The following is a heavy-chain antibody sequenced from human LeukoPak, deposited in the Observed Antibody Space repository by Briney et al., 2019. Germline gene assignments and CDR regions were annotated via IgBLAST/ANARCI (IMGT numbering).Heavy chain of an antibody. J-gene: IGHJ4*02. CDR2: IYYSGST. Sequence: SETLSLTCAVYGGSFSGYYWSWIRQPPGKGLEWIGYIYYSGSTNYNPSLKSRVTISVDTSKNQFSLKLSSVTAADTAVYYCARGGSSWPYYFDYWGQGTLVTVSS. CDR1: GGSFSGYY. V-gene: IGHV4-59*01. D-gene: IGHD6-13*01. CDR3: ARGGSSWPYYFDY.